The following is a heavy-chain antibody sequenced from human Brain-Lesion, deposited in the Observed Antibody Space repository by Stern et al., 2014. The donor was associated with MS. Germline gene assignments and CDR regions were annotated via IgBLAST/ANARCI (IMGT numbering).Heavy chain of an antibody. V-gene: IGHV5-10-1*03. D-gene: IGHD3-16*01. J-gene: IGHJ4*02. Sequence: EVQLVESGAEVKKPGESLRISCQGSGYSFTSDWISWVRQMLGKGLEWMGRIDPSDSNPNYSPSFQGHVTISADKSINTAYLDWRSLKASDTAMYYCARHMGEGLSIDYWGQGTLVTVSS. CDR3: ARHMGEGLSIDY. CDR1: GYSFTSDW. CDR2: IDPSDSNP.